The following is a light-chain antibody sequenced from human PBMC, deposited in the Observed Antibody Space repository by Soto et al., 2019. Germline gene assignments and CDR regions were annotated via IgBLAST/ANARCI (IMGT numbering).Light chain of an antibody. Sequence: QSVLTQPPSVSAAPGQKVTISCSGSSANIGNNYVSWYQQVPGTAPKLLIYDNNKRPSGIPDRFSGSKSGTSATLGITGLQTGDEADYYCGTWDYSLSAGVFGGGTQLTVL. V-gene: IGLV1-51*01. CDR2: DNN. CDR3: GTWDYSLSAGV. J-gene: IGLJ3*02. CDR1: SANIGNNY.